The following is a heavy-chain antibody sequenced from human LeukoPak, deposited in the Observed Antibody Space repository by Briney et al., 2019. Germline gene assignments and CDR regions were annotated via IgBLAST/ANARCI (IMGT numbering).Heavy chain of an antibody. D-gene: IGHD6-19*01. CDR3: ARGHSSGVFDY. CDR1: GGSFSGYY. CDR2: INHSGST. J-gene: IGHJ4*02. V-gene: IGHV4-34*01. Sequence: SETLSLTCAVYGGSFSGYYWSWIRQPPGKGLEWIGEINHSGSTYYNPSLKSRVTISVDTSKNQFSLKLSSVTAADTAVYYCARGHSSGVFDYWGQGTLVTVSS.